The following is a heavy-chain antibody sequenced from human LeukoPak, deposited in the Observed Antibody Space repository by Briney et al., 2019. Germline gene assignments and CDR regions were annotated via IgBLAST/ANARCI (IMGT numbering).Heavy chain of an antibody. J-gene: IGHJ4*02. V-gene: IGHV3-9*01. CDR1: GFIFNNYA. D-gene: IGHD6-19*01. CDR3: AKDNRRHYTSGPNPDSLH. CDR2: ISWNSGTI. Sequence: TGGSLRLSCAGSGFIFNNYAMHWVRQPPGKGLEWVSGISWNSGTIDYADSVRGRFTISRDNAKNSLYLQMDSLRVEDTAFYYCAKDNRRHYTSGPNPDSLHWGQGALATVSS.